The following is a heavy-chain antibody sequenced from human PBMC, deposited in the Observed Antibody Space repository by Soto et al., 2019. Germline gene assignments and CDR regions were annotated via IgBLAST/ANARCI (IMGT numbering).Heavy chain of an antibody. CDR1: GFTFSSYS. CDR2: ISSSSSSI. V-gene: IGHV3-48*02. J-gene: IGHJ4*02. Sequence: PGGSLRLSCAALGFTFSSYSRNWVRQAPGKGLEWISSISSSSSSIYYADSVKGRFTISRDNAKNSVYLQMNSLRDEDTAVYYCARDPLPGTSHFAYWGQGTLVTVSS. D-gene: IGHD1-7*01. CDR3: ARDPLPGTSHFAY.